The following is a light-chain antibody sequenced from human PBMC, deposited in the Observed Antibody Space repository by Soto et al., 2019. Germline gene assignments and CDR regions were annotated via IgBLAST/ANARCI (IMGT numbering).Light chain of an antibody. CDR2: DTS. CDR3: LLSFSGGRK. J-gene: IGLJ2*01. V-gene: IGLV7-46*01. Sequence: QTVVTQEPSLTVSPGGTVTLTCGSNTGPVASGHYPYWFQQKPGQAPRTLIYDTSNKHSWTPDRFSGSLLGDKAALTLSGAQPEDEAEYYCLLSFSGGRKFGGGTKVTVL. CDR1: TGPVASGHY.